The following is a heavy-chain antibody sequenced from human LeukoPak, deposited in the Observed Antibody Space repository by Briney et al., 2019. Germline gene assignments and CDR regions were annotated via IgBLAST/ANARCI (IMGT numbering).Heavy chain of an antibody. CDR3: ATEFYDFLSGESWFDP. CDR2: IDYSGRT. V-gene: IGHV4-39*07. J-gene: IGHJ5*02. Sequence: NSSETLSLTCSVSGDSIDSVSYYWGWIRQPPGKGPEWIASIDYSGRTFYNPSLMSRVTISVDTSNNEFSLNLTSVTAADTAVYYCATEFYDFLSGESWFDPWGQGALVTVSS. D-gene: IGHD3-9*01. CDR1: GDSIDSVSYY.